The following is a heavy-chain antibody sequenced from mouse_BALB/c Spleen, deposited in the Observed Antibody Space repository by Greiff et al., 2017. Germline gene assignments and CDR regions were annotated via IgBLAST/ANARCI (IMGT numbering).Heavy chain of an antibody. D-gene: IGHD1-2*01. CDR1: GFTFSSYG. CDR2: INSNGGST. Sequence: EVKLMESGGGLVQPGGSLKLSCAASGFTFSSYGMSWVRQTPDKRLELVATINSNGGSTYYPDSVKGRFTISRDNAKNTLYLQMSSLKSEDTAMYYCARAVYYGHDYWGQGTTLTVSS. V-gene: IGHV5-6-3*01. J-gene: IGHJ2*01. CDR3: ARAVYYGHDY.